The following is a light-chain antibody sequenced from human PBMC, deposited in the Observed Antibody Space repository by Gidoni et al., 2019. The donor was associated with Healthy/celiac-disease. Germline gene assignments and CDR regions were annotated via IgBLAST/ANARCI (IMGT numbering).Light chain of an antibody. CDR2: AAS. J-gene: IGKJ4*01. V-gene: IGKV1-39*01. CDR1: QSISSY. CDR3: QQSYRTPT. Sequence: DIQMTQAPSSMSASGGDRVTITCRASQSISSYLNWYQQKAGKAPKLLIYAASSLQRGDPSRFSGSGSVTDFTLTISSLQPEDFATYYCQQSYRTPTFGGGTKVEIK.